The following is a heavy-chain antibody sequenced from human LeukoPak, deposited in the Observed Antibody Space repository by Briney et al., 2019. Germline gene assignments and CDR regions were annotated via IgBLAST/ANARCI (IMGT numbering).Heavy chain of an antibody. J-gene: IGHJ4*02. Sequence: PGGSLRLSCAASGFTFSSYAMSWVRQAPGRGLEGVSAISGSGGSTYYADSVKGRFTISRDNSKNTLYLQMNSLRAEDTAVYYCAQRMVTDTPQFFDYWGQGTLVTVSP. V-gene: IGHV3-23*01. CDR3: AQRMVTDTPQFFDY. CDR1: GFTFSSYA. CDR2: ISGSGGST. D-gene: IGHD2-15*01.